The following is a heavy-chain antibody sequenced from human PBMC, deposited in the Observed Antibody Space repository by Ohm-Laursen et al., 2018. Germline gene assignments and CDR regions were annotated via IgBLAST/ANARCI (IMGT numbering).Heavy chain of an antibody. Sequence: SLRLSCTASGFTFNNYAMHWVRQAPGKGLEWVAVIWFDGSTKLYADSVKGRLTISRDNSKNTLYLQMNSLRAEDTAVYYCAKMAGGWSFAYWGQGTLVTVST. J-gene: IGHJ4*02. CDR1: GFTFNNYA. CDR2: IWFDGSTK. V-gene: IGHV3-33*06. CDR3: AKMAGGWSFAY. D-gene: IGHD6-19*01.